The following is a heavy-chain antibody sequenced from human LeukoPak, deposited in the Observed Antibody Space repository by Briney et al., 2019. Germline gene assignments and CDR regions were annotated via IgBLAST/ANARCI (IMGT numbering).Heavy chain of an antibody. D-gene: IGHD1-26*01. CDR2: IYSGGST. V-gene: IGHV3-53*01. CDR3: AREHSGSYFDY. CDR1: GFTVSSNY. Sequence: PGGSLRLSCAASGFTVSSNYMSWVRQARGKGLEWVTVIYSGGSTYYADSVKGRFTISRDNSKSTLYLQMNSLRAEDTAVYYCAREHSGSYFDYWGQGTLVTVSS. J-gene: IGHJ4*02.